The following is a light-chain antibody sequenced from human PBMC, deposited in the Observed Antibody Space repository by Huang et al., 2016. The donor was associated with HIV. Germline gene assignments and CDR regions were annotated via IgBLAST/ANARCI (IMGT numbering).Light chain of an antibody. CDR3: QQYGSARRLT. CDR1: QSVSSSY. J-gene: IGKJ4*01. V-gene: IGKV3-20*01. Sequence: ETVLTQSPGTLSLSPGERATLSCRASQSVSSSYLAWYHQSPGQAPRLLIYGASIRATGIPDRFSGSGSGTDFTLTISRLEPEDFAVYYCQQYGSARRLTFGGGTKVEIK. CDR2: GAS.